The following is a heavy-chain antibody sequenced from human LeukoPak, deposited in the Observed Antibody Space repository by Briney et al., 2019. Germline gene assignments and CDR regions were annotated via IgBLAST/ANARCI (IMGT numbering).Heavy chain of an antibody. D-gene: IGHD6-6*01. V-gene: IGHV4-59*08. CDR1: GGSINSYY. J-gene: IGHJ5*02. Sequence: SETLSLTCTVSGGSINSYYWSWIRQPPGKGLEWIGYIYYSGSTNYSPSLKRRVTISVDTSKNQFSLKRSCVTAADTAVYYCARLGVRYSTSSWWFDPWGQGTLVTVSS. CDR2: IYYSGST. CDR3: ARLGVRYSTSSWWFDP.